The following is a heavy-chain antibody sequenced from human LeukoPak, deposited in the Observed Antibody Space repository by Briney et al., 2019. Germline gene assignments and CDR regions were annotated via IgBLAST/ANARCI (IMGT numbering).Heavy chain of an antibody. V-gene: IGHV1-18*01. CDR1: GYTFTSYG. Sequence: ASVKVSCKASGYTFTSYGISWVRQAPGQGLEWMGWISAYNGNTNYAQKLQGRVTMTTDTSTSTAYMELSRLRSDDTAVYYCARESDTAMVFDYWGQGTLVTVSS. CDR3: ARESDTAMVFDY. D-gene: IGHD5-18*01. CDR2: ISAYNGNT. J-gene: IGHJ4*02.